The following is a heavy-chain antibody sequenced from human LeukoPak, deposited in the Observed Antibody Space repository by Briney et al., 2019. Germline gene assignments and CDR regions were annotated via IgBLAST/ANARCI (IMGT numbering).Heavy chain of an antibody. CDR2: IRYDGSNK. J-gene: IGHJ4*02. V-gene: IGHV3-30*02. Sequence: PGGSLRLSCAASGFTFSSYGMHWVRQAPGKGLEWVAFIRYDGSNKYYADSVKGRFTISRDNAKNSLYLQMNSLRAEDTAVYYCARDRVRSGSYSGRYFDYWGQGTLVTVSS. D-gene: IGHD1-26*01. CDR1: GFTFSSYG. CDR3: ARDRVRSGSYSGRYFDY.